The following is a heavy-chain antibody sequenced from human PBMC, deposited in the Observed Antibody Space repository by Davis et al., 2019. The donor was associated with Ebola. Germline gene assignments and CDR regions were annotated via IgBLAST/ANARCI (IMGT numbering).Heavy chain of an antibody. Sequence: HTGGSLRLSCAASGFTFSSYWMHWVRQAPGKGLVWVSRINSDGSSTSYADSVKGRFTISRDNAKNTLYLQMNSLRAEDTAVYYCARGNRITIFGTYYYGMDVWGQGTTVTVPS. CDR1: GFTFSSYW. CDR3: ARGNRITIFGTYYYGMDV. CDR2: INSDGSST. V-gene: IGHV3-74*01. J-gene: IGHJ6*02. D-gene: IGHD3-3*01.